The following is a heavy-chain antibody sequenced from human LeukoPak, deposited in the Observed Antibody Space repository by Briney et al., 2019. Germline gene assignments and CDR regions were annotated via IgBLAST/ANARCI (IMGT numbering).Heavy chain of an antibody. CDR1: GFTFSTYG. Sequence: PGGSLRFSCAASGFTFSTYGMHWVRQAPGKGLEWLAIIWFDGSNKYYADSVKDRFTISRDNSKNTLYLQMNSLRAEDTAVYYCARVRSTTSYFYFDYWGQGTLVTVSS. D-gene: IGHD2-2*01. CDR3: ARVRSTTSYFYFDY. V-gene: IGHV3-33*01. CDR2: IWFDGSNK. J-gene: IGHJ4*02.